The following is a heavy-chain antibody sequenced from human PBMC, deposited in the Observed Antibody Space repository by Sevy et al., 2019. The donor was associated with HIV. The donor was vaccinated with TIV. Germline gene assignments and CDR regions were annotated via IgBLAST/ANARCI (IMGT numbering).Heavy chain of an antibody. CDR2: IWYDGSNK. CDR3: ARDRDMITFGVGEAFDI. Sequence: GGSLRLSCAAFGFTYNGYGMHWVRQAPGKGLEWVAVIWYDGSNKEYADSVKGRFTISRDNSKNTLYLQMNNLRAEDTAVYYCARDRDMITFGVGEAFDIWGQGTMVTVSS. V-gene: IGHV3-33*01. CDR1: GFTYNGYG. J-gene: IGHJ3*02. D-gene: IGHD3-16*01.